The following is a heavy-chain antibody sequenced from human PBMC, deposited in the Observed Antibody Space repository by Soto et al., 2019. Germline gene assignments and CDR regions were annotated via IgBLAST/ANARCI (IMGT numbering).Heavy chain of an antibody. D-gene: IGHD6-13*01. CDR2: IFWDDDK. CDR1: GFSLNTSGVG. J-gene: IGHJ5*02. Sequence: QITLRESGPTLVKPTQTLTLTCSFSGFSLNTSGVGVARIRQPPGKALEWLALIFWDDDKRYSPSLQTRLAITKDTSKNQVVLTFNNTDTVDTGTYYCAQRPAAAAGINWFDPWGQGTLVTVSS. V-gene: IGHV2-5*02. CDR3: AQRPAAAAGINWFDP.